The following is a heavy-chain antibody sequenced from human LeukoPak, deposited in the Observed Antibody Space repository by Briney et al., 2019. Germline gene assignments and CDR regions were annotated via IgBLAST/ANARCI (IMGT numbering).Heavy chain of an antibody. J-gene: IGHJ4*02. Sequence: PGGSLRLSCAASGFTVSSNYMSWVRQAPGKGLEWVSVIYSGGSTYYADSVKGRFTISRDNSKNTLYLQMNSLRAEDTAVYYCARDTVAGTGVFDYWGQGTLVTVPS. D-gene: IGHD6-19*01. CDR1: GFTVSSNY. CDR2: IYSGGST. V-gene: IGHV3-66*01. CDR3: ARDTVAGTGVFDY.